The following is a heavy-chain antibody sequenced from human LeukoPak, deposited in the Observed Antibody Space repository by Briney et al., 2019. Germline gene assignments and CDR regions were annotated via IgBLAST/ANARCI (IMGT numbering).Heavy chain of an antibody. J-gene: IGHJ4*02. Sequence: GGSLRLSCAASGFTFSSHAMRWVRQAPGKGLEWVSFLSWDGNIKYYTDSVKGRFTSSRDNSRNTLYLQMNSLGPQDTAVYYCARDISGGYSFDYWGQGTLVTVSS. CDR3: ARDISGGYSFDY. CDR1: GFTFSSHA. D-gene: IGHD1-26*01. CDR2: LSWDGNIK. V-gene: IGHV3-30-3*01.